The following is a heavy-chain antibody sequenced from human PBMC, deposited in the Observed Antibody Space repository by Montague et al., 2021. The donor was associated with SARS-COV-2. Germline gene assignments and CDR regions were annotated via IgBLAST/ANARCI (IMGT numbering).Heavy chain of an antibody. CDR2: IYFSGGT. D-gene: IGHD5-12*01. V-gene: IGHV4-39*07. CDR3: ARDVGNGLSGYETEWGFDY. Sequence: SETLSLTCTVSGGSISSSNYFWGWIRQPPGKGLEWIGSIYFSGGTYYNPSLKSRVTMSVDTSKNQFSLKLSSVTAADTAVYWCARDVGNGLSGYETEWGFDYWGQGTLVSVSS. J-gene: IGHJ4*02. CDR1: GGSISSSNYF.